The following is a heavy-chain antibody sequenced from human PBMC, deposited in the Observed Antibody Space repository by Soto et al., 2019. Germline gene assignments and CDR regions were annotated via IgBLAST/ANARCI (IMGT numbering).Heavy chain of an antibody. V-gene: IGHV1-69*13. J-gene: IGHJ6*02. Sequence: SVKVSCKASGGTFSSYAISWVLQAPGQGLEWVGGIIPIFGTANYAQKFQGRVTITADESTSTAYMELSSLRSEDTAVYYCAREGITDYYYYCMDVWGQGTTVTVSS. CDR2: IIPIFGTA. CDR3: AREGITDYYYYCMDV. D-gene: IGHD1-20*01. CDR1: GGTFSSYA.